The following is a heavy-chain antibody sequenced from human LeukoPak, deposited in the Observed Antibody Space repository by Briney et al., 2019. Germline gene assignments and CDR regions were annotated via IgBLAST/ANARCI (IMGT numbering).Heavy chain of an antibody. CDR2: IYQSGTT. V-gene: IGHV4-30-2*01. Sequence: SETLSLTCVVSGGSISSGAYSWSWLRQPPGKGLEWIGYIYQSGTTTYNPSLKSRLTMSLDRSRNQFSLRLSSVTAADTAVYYCAADYGSVSYRFDYWGQGTLVTVSS. CDR3: AADYGSVSYRFDY. CDR1: GGSISSGAYS. J-gene: IGHJ4*02. D-gene: IGHD3-10*01.